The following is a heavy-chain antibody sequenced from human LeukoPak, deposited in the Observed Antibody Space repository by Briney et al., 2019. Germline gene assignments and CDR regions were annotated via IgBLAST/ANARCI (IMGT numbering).Heavy chain of an antibody. Sequence: GGSLRLSCAASGFTSSSYWMSWVRQAPGKGLEWVAIIKQDGSEKSYVDSVKGRFTISRDNAKNSLFLQMNSLRAEDTAVYYCARERYGNYNWGQGTLVTVSS. CDR3: ARERYGNYN. J-gene: IGHJ4*02. CDR1: GFTSSSYW. V-gene: IGHV3-7*03. D-gene: IGHD4-11*01. CDR2: IKQDGSEK.